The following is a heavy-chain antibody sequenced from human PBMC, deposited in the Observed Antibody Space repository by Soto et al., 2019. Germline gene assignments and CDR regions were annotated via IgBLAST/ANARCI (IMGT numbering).Heavy chain of an antibody. CDR1: GFTFSNAW. CDR3: TQYSNYHYYGMDV. J-gene: IGHJ6*02. V-gene: IGHV3-15*01. Sequence: KPGGSLRLSCAASGFTFSNAWMSWFRQAPGKGLEWVGRIKSKTDGGTTDYAAPVKGRFTISRDDSKNTLYLQMNSLKTEDTAVYYCTQYSNYHYYGMDVWGQGTTVTVSS. D-gene: IGHD4-4*01. CDR2: IKSKTDGGTT.